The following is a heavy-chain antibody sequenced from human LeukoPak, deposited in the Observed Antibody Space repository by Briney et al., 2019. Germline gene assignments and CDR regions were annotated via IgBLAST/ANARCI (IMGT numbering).Heavy chain of an antibody. Sequence: SETLSLTCTVSGGSISSGGYFWSWIRQPPGKGLEWIGYIYHSGSTYYNPSLKSRVTISVDRSKNQFSLKLSSVTAADTAVYYCAREGLDVSDSSPTFDYWGQGTLVTVSS. J-gene: IGHJ4*02. CDR3: AREGLDVSDSSPTFDY. CDR2: IYHSGST. V-gene: IGHV4-30-2*01. CDR1: GGSISSGGYF. D-gene: IGHD6-13*01.